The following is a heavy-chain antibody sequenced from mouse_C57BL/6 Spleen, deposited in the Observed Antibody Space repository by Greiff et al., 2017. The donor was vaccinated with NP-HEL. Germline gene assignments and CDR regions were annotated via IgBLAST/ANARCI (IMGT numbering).Heavy chain of an antibody. CDR3: AREGLGRTFAY. D-gene: IGHD4-1*01. CDR2: IDPSDSET. Sequence: VQLQQPGAELVRPGSSVKLSCKASGYTFTSYWMHWVKQRPIQGLEWIGNIDPSDSETHYNQKFKDKATLTVDKSSSTAYMQLSSLTSEDSAVYYCAREGLGRTFAYWGQGTLVTVSA. V-gene: IGHV1-52*01. CDR1: GYTFTSYW. J-gene: IGHJ3*01.